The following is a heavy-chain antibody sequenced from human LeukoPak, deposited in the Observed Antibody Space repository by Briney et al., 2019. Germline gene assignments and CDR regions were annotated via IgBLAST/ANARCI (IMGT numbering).Heavy chain of an antibody. CDR2: IYSDGDT. CDR1: GFTFSGNH. V-gene: IGHV3-66*02. D-gene: IGHD5-24*01. CDR3: ARDPRDGYGHFDY. J-gene: IGHJ4*02. Sequence: GGSLRLSWVVSGFTFSGNHMNWVRQAPGKGLEWVSVIYSDGDTYYADSVKGRFTISRDSSRNTLSLQMNSLKPEDTAVYYCARDPRDGYGHFDYWGQGTLVTVSS.